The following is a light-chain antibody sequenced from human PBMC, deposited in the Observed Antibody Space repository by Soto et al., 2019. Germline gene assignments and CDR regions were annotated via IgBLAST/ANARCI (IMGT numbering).Light chain of an antibody. V-gene: IGLV6-57*02. CDR1: SGSVASNY. CDR3: QSYDRSSLYV. Sequence: NFMVTQPHSVSESPGKTVTISCTGSSGSVASNYVHWYQRRPGSAPTIVIYGDNQRPSGVPDRFSGSIDSSSNSASLTISRLKTEDEADYFCQSYDRSSLYVFGTGTKVTVL. J-gene: IGLJ1*01. CDR2: GDN.